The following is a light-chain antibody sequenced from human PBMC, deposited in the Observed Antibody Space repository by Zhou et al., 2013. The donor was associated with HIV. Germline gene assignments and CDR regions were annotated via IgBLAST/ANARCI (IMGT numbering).Light chain of an antibody. CDR3: QQYNNWPWT. J-gene: IGKJ1*01. V-gene: IGKV3-15*01. CDR1: QSITRN. Sequence: EIVMTQSPATLSVSPGDRATLFCRASQSITRNVAWYQHKPGQAPRLLIYGASSRATGIPARFSGSGSGTEFTLTISSMQSEDFAVYYCQQYNNWPWTFGQGTKVEVK. CDR2: GAS.